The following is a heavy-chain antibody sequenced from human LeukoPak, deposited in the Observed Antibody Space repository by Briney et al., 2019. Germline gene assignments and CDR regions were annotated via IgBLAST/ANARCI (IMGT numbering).Heavy chain of an antibody. V-gene: IGHV3-7*01. CDR3: ARDYRSSGMDV. CDR1: GFTFSSYW. CDR2: IKQDGSEK. Sequence: SGGSLRLSCAASGFTFSSYWMSWVRQAPGKGREWVANIKQDGSEKYYVDSVKGRFTISRDNAKNSLYLQMNSLRAEDTAEYYCARDYRSSGMDVWGQGTTVTVSS. J-gene: IGHJ6*02.